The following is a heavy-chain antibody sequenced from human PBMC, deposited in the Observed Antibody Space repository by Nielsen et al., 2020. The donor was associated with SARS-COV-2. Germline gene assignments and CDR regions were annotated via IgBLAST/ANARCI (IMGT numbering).Heavy chain of an antibody. V-gene: IGHV1-46*01. D-gene: IGHD6-19*01. Sequence: WVRQAPGQGLEWMGIINPSAGSTSYAQKFQGRVTMTTDTSTSTAYMELRSLRSEDTAVYYCARGGPGLYSSGWYLRPYWYFDLWGRGTLVTVSS. CDR3: ARGGPGLYSSGWYLRPYWYFDL. J-gene: IGHJ2*01. CDR2: INPSAGST.